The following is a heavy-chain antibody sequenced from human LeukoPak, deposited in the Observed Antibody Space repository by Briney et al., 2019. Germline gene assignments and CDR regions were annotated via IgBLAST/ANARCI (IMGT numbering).Heavy chain of an antibody. V-gene: IGHV3-23*01. CDR2: ISDSGGTT. D-gene: IGHD6-13*01. CDR1: GFTFSSYA. Sequence: GGSLRLSCAASGFTFSSYAMSWVRQAPGKGLEWVSTISDSGGTTYYADSVKGRFTISRDNSKNTLYLQMNSLRAEDTAVYYCARDRSKGRGVAAAGSLTDYWGQGTLVTVSS. CDR3: ARDRSKGRGVAAAGSLTDY. J-gene: IGHJ4*02.